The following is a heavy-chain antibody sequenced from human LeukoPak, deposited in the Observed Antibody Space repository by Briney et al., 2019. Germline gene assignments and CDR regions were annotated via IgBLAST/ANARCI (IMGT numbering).Heavy chain of an antibody. V-gene: IGHV3-30*02. CDR1: GFTFSSYG. CDR2: IRYDGSNK. CDR3: AKEGDHYYYYMDV. Sequence: GGSLRLSCAASGFTFSSYGMHWVRQAPGKGLEWVAFIRYDGSNKYYADSVKGRFTISRDNSKNTLYLQMNSLRAEDTAVYYCAKEGDHYYYYMDVWGKGTTVTVSS. D-gene: IGHD1-26*01. J-gene: IGHJ6*03.